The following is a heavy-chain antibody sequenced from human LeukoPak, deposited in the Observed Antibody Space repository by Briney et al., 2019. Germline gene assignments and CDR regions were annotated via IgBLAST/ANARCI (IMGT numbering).Heavy chain of an antibody. J-gene: IGHJ4*02. CDR2: ISYDGSNK. D-gene: IGHD3-10*01. CDR3: ARDNYGSGSYGDY. CDR1: GFTFSSYA. Sequence: GGSLRLSCAASGFTFSSYAMHWVRQAPGKGLEWVAVISYDGSNKYYADSVKGRFTISRDNSKNTLYLQMNSLRAEDTAVYYCARDNYGSGSYGDYWGQGTLVTVSS. V-gene: IGHV3-30-3*01.